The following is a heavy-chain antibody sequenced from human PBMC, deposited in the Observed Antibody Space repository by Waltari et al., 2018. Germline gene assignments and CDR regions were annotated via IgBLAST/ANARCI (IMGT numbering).Heavy chain of an antibody. Sequence: GSGRQPPGNGLGWTGTTVCIGPNYTNPSLKSRVTISVDTLKNQFSLKLSSLIAADPAVYYCATYVGASIGTAAFDVWGQGTMVPVSS. CDR2: TVCIGPN. J-gene: IGHJ3*01. CDR3: ATYVGASIGTAAFDV. D-gene: IGHD3-16*01. V-gene: IGHV4-39*01.